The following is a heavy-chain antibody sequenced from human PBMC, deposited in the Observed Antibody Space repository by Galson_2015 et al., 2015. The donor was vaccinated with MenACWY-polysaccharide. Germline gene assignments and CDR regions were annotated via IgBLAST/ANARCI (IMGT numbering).Heavy chain of an antibody. CDR2: ISVGGDTT. CDR3: AKAVVATALLDY. V-gene: IGHV3-23*01. Sequence: SLRLSCAASGFSFNGYAMSWVRRAPGKGLERVSTISVGGDTTYYAGPVKGRFTISRDNSKNTLYLQMNSLRAEDTAIYYCAKAVVATALLDYWGQGTLVTVSS. D-gene: IGHD2-21*02. J-gene: IGHJ4*02. CDR1: GFSFNGYA.